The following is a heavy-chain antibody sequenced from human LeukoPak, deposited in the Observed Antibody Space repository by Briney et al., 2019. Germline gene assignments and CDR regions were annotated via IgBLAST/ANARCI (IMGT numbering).Heavy chain of an antibody. CDR1: GFTFSSYW. D-gene: IGHD6-6*01. CDR3: ARGLSGYASSLGY. J-gene: IGHJ4*02. Sequence: GGSLRLSCAASGFTFSSYWTHWVRQAPGKGLVWVSRINSDGSSTSYADSVRGRFSISRDNAKNTLYLQMNSLRAEGTAVYYCARGLSGYASSLGYWGQGTLVTVSA. CDR2: INSDGSST. V-gene: IGHV3-74*01.